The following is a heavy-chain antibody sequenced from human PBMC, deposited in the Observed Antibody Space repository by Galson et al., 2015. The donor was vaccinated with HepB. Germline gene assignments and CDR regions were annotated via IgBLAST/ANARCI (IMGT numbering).Heavy chain of an antibody. J-gene: IGHJ4*02. Sequence: PRLSCAASGFTFSSYWMSWVRQAPGKGLEWVANIKQDGSEKYYVDSVKGRFTISRDNAKNSLYLQMNSLRAEDTAVYYCARTFYYDSSGYYYGNYFDYWGQGTLVTVSS. V-gene: IGHV3-7*01. D-gene: IGHD3-22*01. CDR2: IKQDGSEK. CDR3: ARTFYYDSSGYYYGNYFDY. CDR1: GFTFSSYW.